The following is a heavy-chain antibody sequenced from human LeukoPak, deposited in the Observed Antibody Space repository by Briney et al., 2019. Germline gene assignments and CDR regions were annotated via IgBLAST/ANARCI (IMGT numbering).Heavy chain of an antibody. V-gene: IGHV4-39*07. CDR3: ARERTPGSGLDY. J-gene: IGHJ4*02. Sequence: TSETLSLTRTVSGGSISNNNYYWAWIRQPPGKGLEFIGSMYYSGSPNYNPSLKSRVTISIDTSKNQFSLKLSSVTAADTAVYYCARERTPGSGLDYWGQGTLVTVSS. CDR1: GGSISNNNYY. D-gene: IGHD2-15*01. CDR2: MYYSGSP.